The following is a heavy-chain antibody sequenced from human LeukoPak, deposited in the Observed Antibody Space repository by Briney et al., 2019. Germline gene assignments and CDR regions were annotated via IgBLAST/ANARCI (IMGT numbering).Heavy chain of an antibody. CDR1: GGTFSSYA. CDR2: IIPIFGTA. D-gene: IGHD6-19*01. CDR3: ARDWADRSGWYF. V-gene: IGHV1-69*06. J-gene: IGHJ4*02. Sequence: SVKVSCKASGGTFSSYAISWVRQAPGQGLEWMGGIIPIFGTANYAQKFQGRVTITADKSSSTAYMELSSLRSEDTAVYYCARDWADRSGWYFWGQGTLVTVSS.